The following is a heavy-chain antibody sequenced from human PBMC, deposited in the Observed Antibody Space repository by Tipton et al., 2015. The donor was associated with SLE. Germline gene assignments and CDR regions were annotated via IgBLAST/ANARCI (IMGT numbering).Heavy chain of an antibody. D-gene: IGHD3/OR15-3a*01. J-gene: IGHJ2*01. CDR1: GGSFSGYY. CDR2: INHSGST. Sequence: TLSLTCAVYGGSFSGYYWSWIRQPPGKGLEWIGEINHSGSTNYNPSLKSRVTISVDTSKNQFSLKLRSVTAADTAVYYCARDGRGWTGDIRDWFFDLWGRGTLVTVSS. CDR3: ARDGRGWTGDIRDWFFDL. V-gene: IGHV4-34*01.